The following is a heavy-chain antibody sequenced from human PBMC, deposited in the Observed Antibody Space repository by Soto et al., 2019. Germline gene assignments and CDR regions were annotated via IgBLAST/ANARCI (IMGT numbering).Heavy chain of an antibody. CDR2: IYPGDSGT. CDR3: ARSREPATHRAFDF. CDR1: GYTFTNYW. D-gene: IGHD1-26*01. J-gene: IGHJ4*02. Sequence: GKSLKISCKASGYTFTNYWIGWVRQMPGKGLDWMAIIYPGDSGTRYSPSFQGQVTISADESISTAFLQWSSLKASDTAIYYCARSREPATHRAFDFWGQGTLVTVSS. V-gene: IGHV5-51*01.